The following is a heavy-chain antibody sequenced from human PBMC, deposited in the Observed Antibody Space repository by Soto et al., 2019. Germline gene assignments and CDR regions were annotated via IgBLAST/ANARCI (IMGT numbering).Heavy chain of an antibody. V-gene: IGHV3-30*18. CDR1: GFTFSSYG. D-gene: IGHD3-22*01. CDR3: AKASFGYYASSGYYFDY. Sequence: GGSLRLSCAASGFTFSSYGMHWVRQAPGKGLEWVAVISYDGSNKYYADSVKGRFTISRDNSKNTLYLQMNSLRAEDTAVYYCAKASFGYYASSGYYFDYWGQGTLVTVSS. CDR2: ISYDGSNK. J-gene: IGHJ4*02.